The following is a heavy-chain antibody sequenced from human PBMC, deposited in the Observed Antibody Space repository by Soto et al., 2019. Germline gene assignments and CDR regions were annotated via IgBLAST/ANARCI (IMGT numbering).Heavy chain of an antibody. CDR2: IKSKTDGGTT. D-gene: IGHD3-3*01. CDR1: GFTLSNAW. J-gene: IGHJ1*01. Sequence: GGSLRLSCAASGFTLSNAWMSWVRQAPGKGLEWVGRIKSKTDGGTTDYAAPVKGRVTISRDASKHTLYMQMNSLKTEDTAEYYGTNRSLGSICGVASDEYYHHWGHGTLVTVSS. V-gene: IGHV3-15*01. CDR3: TNRSLGSICGVASDEYYHH.